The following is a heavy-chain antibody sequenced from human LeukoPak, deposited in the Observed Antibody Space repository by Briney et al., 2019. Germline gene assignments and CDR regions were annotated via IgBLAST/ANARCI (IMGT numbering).Heavy chain of an antibody. J-gene: IGHJ6*02. CDR2: IYYSGGT. V-gene: IGHV4-59*01. CDR1: GGSISSYY. D-gene: IGHD6-13*01. CDR3: ARGGIGIAAAGTPLASYYYYYGMDV. Sequence: SETLSLTCTVSGGSISSYYWSWIRQPPGKGLEWIGYIYYSGGTNYNPSLKSRVTISVDTSKNQFSLKLSSVTAADTAVYYCARGGIGIAAAGTPLASYYYYYGMDVWGQGTTVTVSS.